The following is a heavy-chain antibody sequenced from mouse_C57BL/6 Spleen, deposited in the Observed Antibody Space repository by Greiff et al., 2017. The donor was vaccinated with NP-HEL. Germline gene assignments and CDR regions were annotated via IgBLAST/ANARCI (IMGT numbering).Heavy chain of an antibody. J-gene: IGHJ4*01. Sequence: EVQLKESGPELVKPGASVKIPCKASGYTFTDYNMDWVKQSHGKSLEWIGDINPNNGGTIYNQKFKGKATLTVDKSSSTAYMELRSLTSEDTAVYYCARTHYYGSSYGAMDYWGQGTSVTVSS. CDR3: ARTHYYGSSYGAMDY. CDR2: INPNNGGT. V-gene: IGHV1-18*01. D-gene: IGHD1-1*01. CDR1: GYTFTDYN.